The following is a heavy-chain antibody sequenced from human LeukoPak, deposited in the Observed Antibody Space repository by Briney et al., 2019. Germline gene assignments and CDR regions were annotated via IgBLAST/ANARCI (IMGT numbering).Heavy chain of an antibody. J-gene: IGHJ5*02. CDR2: INSDGSST. V-gene: IGHV3-74*01. D-gene: IGHD6-6*01. CDR1: GFTFSSYW. CDR3: ASAFSSSSGRWFDP. Sequence: GGSLRLSCAASGFTFSSYWMHWVRQAPGKGLVRVSRINSDGSSTSYADSVKGRFTISRDNAKNTLYLQMNSLRAEDTAVYYCASAFSSSSGRWFDPWGQGTLVTVSS.